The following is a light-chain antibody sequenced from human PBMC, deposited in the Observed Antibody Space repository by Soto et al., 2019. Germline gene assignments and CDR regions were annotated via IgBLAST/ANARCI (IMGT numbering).Light chain of an antibody. V-gene: IGKV3-20*01. J-gene: IGKJ5*01. CDR3: QQYGSSAIT. Sequence: EIVLTQSPGTLSLSPGERATLSCRASQSVSSSYLAWYQQKPGQAPRLLIYDASNRATGIPVRFSGSGSGTDFTLTISRLEPEDFAVYYCQQYGSSAITFGQGTRLEI. CDR2: DAS. CDR1: QSVSSSY.